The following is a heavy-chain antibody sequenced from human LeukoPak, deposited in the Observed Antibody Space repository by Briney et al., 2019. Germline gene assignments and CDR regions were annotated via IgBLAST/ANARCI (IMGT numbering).Heavy chain of an antibody. D-gene: IGHD2-15*01. V-gene: IGHV3-23*01. J-gene: IGHJ4*02. Sequence: GGSLRLSCAASGFTFSTYGMSWVRQAPGKVLQWVSTIPSGGGTYYADSVKGRFTISRDNSKNTLYMQMNSLQSEDTAVYYCAKRPFDSSGPFDSWGLGTLVTVSS. CDR3: AKRPFDSSGPFDS. CDR1: GFTFSTYG. CDR2: IPSGGGT.